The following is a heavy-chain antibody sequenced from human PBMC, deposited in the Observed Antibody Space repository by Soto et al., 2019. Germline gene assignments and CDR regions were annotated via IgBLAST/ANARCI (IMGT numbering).Heavy chain of an antibody. CDR3: ARDPFHSSSWYYYYGMDV. CDR1: GGSISSGGYY. V-gene: IGHV4-31*03. J-gene: IGHJ6*02. D-gene: IGHD6-13*01. CDR2: IYYSGSA. Sequence: SETLSLTCTVSGGSISSGGYYWSWIRQHPGKGLEWIGYIYYSGSAYYNPSLKSRVTISVDTSKNQFSLKLSSVTAADTAVYYCARDPFHSSSWYYYYGMDVWGQGTTVTVSS.